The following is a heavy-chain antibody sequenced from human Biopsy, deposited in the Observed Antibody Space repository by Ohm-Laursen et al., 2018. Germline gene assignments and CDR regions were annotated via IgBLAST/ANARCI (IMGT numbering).Heavy chain of an antibody. CDR2: ITGGGNYI. V-gene: IGHV3-21*06. J-gene: IGHJ4*02. D-gene: IGHD6-13*01. Sequence: GSLRLSCAAPGDTLSGYAMNWVRQAPGKGLEWVSSITGGGNYINYADSVRGRFTISRDNSKNSVYLAISSLRAEDTAVYFCATAAFAPPYFALWGRGTVVTVSS. CDR3: ATAAFAPPYFAL. CDR1: GDTLSGYA.